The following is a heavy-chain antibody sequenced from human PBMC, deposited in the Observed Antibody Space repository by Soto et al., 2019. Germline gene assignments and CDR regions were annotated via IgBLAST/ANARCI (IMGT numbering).Heavy chain of an antibody. CDR2: IKQDGSEK. V-gene: IGHV3-7*01. CDR3: ARSIAARLNWFDP. CDR1: GFTFSNYA. D-gene: IGHD6-6*01. Sequence: GGSLRLSCAASGFTFSNYAVSWVRQAPGKGLEWVANIKQDGSEKYYVDSVKGRFTISRDNAKNSLYLQMNSLRAEDTAVYYCARSIAARLNWFDPWGQGTLVTVSS. J-gene: IGHJ5*02.